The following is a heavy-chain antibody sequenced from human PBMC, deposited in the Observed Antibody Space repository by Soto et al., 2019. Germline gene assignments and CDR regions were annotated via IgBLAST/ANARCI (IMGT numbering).Heavy chain of an antibody. V-gene: IGHV1-69*12. CDR3: AREGVVVAARNAFYI. Sequence: QVQLVQSGAEVKKPGSSVKVSCKASGGIFSSYAITWVRQAPGQGLEWMGGIIPIFGTANYGQKFQGRVTITADESTSTAYMELSSLRSEDTAVYYCAREGVVVAARNAFYIWGQGTMVTVSS. J-gene: IGHJ3*02. CDR2: IIPIFGTA. CDR1: GGIFSSYA. D-gene: IGHD2-15*01.